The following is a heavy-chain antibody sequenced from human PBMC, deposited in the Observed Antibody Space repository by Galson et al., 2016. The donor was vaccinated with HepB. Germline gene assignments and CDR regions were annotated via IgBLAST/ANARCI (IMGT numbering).Heavy chain of an antibody. CDR1: GASISRGGDY. D-gene: IGHD3-10*01. V-gene: IGHV4-31*03. Sequence: TLSLTCTVSGASISRGGDYWTWIRQHPGTGLEWIAYIYYNGNTSNNPSFRSRLTISLDTAKNQFSLSVRDVTAADTAVYYCAREGNPGQSFDSWGQGTLVTVS. J-gene: IGHJ4*02. CDR3: AREGNPGQSFDS. CDR2: IYYNGNT.